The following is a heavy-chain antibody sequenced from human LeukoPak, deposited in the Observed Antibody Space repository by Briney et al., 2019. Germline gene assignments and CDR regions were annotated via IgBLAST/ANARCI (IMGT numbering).Heavy chain of an antibody. CDR2: ISAYNGNT. CDR3: ARGRGGSQYSGFDY. J-gene: IGHJ4*02. D-gene: IGHD5-12*01. Sequence: ASVKVSCKASGYTFTSYGISWVRQAPGQGLELMGWISAYNGNTNYAQKLQGRVNMTTDTSTSTAYMELRSLRSDDTAVYYCARGRGGSQYSGFDYWGQGTLVTVSS. V-gene: IGHV1-18*01. CDR1: GYTFTSYG.